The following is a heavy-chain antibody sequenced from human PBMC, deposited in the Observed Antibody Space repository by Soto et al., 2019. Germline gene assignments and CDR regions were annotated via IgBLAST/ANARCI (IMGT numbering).Heavy chain of an antibody. CDR1: GYTFTSYY. Sequence: GASVKVSCKASGYTFTSYYMHWVRQAPGQGLEWMGIINPSGGSTSYAQKFQGRVTMTRDTSTSTVYMELSSLRSEDTAVYYCARWLGMIGSEAYGMDVWGQGTTVTVSS. V-gene: IGHV1-46*01. J-gene: IGHJ6*02. CDR3: ARWLGMIGSEAYGMDV. D-gene: IGHD3-22*01. CDR2: INPSGGST.